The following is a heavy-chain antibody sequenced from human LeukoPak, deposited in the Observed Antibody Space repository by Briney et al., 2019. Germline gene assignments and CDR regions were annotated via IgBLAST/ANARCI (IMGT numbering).Heavy chain of an antibody. CDR1: GFAFSTYV. V-gene: IGHV3-23*01. Sequence: GGSLRLSCAASGFAFSTYVMSWVRQAAGKGLDWVSAIGTSGGTTYYADSVKGRSTISRDNSKDTLYLQMNSLRAEDTAVYYCAKRLGGSGFDYWGQGTLVTVSS. J-gene: IGHJ4*02. CDR3: AKRLGGSGFDY. D-gene: IGHD3-16*01. CDR2: IGTSGGTT.